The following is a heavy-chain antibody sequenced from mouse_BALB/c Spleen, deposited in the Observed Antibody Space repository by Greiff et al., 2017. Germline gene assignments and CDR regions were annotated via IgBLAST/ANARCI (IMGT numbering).Heavy chain of an antibody. J-gene: IGHJ3*01. CDR3: TRALITTATFAY. Sequence: DVHLVESGGGLVKPGGSLKLSCAASGFTFSSYTMSWVRQTPEKRLEWVATISSGGSYTYYPDSVKGRFTISRDNAKNTLYLQMSSLKSEDTAMYYCTRALITTATFAYWGQGTLVTVSA. CDR1: GFTFSSYT. D-gene: IGHD1-2*01. CDR2: ISSGGSYT. V-gene: IGHV5-6-4*01.